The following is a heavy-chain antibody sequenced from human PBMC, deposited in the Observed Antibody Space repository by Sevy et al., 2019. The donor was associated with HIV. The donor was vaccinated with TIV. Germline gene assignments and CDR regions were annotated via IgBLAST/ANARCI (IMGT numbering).Heavy chain of an antibody. CDR2: ISGSGGST. D-gene: IGHD3-3*01. V-gene: IGHV3-23*01. Sequence: GGSLRLSCAASGFTFSSYAMSWVRQAPGKGLEWVSAISGSGGSTYYADSVKGRFTISRDNSKNTLYLQMNSLRAEETAVYYCAKTYYDFWSGSRFDYWGQGTLVTVSS. J-gene: IGHJ4*02. CDR3: AKTYYDFWSGSRFDY. CDR1: GFTFSSYA.